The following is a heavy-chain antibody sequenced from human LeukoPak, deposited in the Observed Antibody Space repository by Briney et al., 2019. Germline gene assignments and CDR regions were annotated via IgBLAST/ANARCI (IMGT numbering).Heavy chain of an antibody. D-gene: IGHD2-2*01. CDR1: GYTFTGNY. CDR2: VNPNSGGT. J-gene: IGHJ5*02. V-gene: IGHV1-2*02. CDR3: ARDEYCSSTSCYRLTNWFDP. Sequence: GASVKVSCKASGYTFTGNYMHWVRQAPGQGLEWMGWVNPNSGGTNYAQKFQGRVTMTRDTSISTAYMELSRLRSDDTAVYYCARDEYCSSTSCYRLTNWFDPWGQGTLVTVSS.